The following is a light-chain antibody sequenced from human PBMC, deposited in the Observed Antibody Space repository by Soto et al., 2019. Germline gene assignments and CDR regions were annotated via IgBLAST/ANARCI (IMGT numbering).Light chain of an antibody. V-gene: IGLV2-14*01. CDR1: SSDVGGYNY. J-gene: IGLJ3*02. CDR2: EVS. Sequence: QSVLTQPASVSGSPGQSITISCTGTSSDVGGYNYVSWYQEYPGKAPKLMIYEVSKRPSGVSNRFSGSKSGNTASLTISGLQAEDEADYYCSSYTSSSTRVFGGGTKLTVL. CDR3: SSYTSSSTRV.